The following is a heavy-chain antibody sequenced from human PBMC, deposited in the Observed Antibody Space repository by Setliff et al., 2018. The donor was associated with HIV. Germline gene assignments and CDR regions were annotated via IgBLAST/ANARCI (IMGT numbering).Heavy chain of an antibody. V-gene: IGHV1-8*02. CDR3: ARGAPGRSCSGGSCSYFDY. CDR2: LNPTSGNT. J-gene: IGHJ4*02. Sequence: ASVKVSCKATGYIFATYGINWVRQATGQGPEWMGWLNPTSGNTGSAQRFQGRVTMTRNTSISIAYMERSNLRSEDTAVYYCARGAPGRSCSGGSCSYFDYWGQGTRVTVSS. D-gene: IGHD2-15*01. CDR1: GYIFATYG.